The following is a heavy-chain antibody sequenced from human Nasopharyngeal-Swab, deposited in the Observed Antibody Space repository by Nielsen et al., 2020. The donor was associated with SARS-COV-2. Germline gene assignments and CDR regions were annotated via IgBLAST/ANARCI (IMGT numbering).Heavy chain of an antibody. Sequence: GEAMKISWAASGITFSSYWKSWVRQAPGKGREWVANIKQDGSEKYYVDSVKGRFTISRDNAKNSLYLQMNSLRAEDKAVYYCARDSSGIVDGWPYYYYYMDVWGKGTTVTVSS. V-gene: IGHV3-7*03. J-gene: IGHJ6*03. CDR1: GITFSSYW. CDR3: ARDSSGIVDGWPYYYYYMDV. CDR2: IKQDGSEK. D-gene: IGHD2-15*01.